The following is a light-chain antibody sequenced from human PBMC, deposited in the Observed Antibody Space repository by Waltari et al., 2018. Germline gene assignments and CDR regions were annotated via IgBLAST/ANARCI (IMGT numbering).Light chain of an antibody. V-gene: IGKV1-5*03. CDR3: QQYNSYSGWT. J-gene: IGKJ1*01. CDR2: KAS. Sequence: DIQMTQSPSTLSASVGDRVTITCRADPTISPWLAWYQQKPGKAPNLLIYKASILESGVSSRFSGIGSGTELTLTISSLQPDDIATYYCQQYNSYSGWTFGQGTKVEIK. CDR1: PTISPW.